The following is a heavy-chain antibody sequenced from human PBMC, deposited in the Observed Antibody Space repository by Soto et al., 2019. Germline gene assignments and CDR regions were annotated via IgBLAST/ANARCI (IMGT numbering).Heavy chain of an antibody. D-gene: IGHD2-15*01. CDR2: ISAYNGNT. J-gene: IGHJ4*02. Sequence: ASVKVSCKASGYTFTSYGISWVRQAPGQGLEWMGWISAYNGNTNYAQKLQGRVTMTTDTSTSTAYMELRSLRSDDTAVYYCARPPIYCSGGDCGGFSYWGQGTLVTVSS. V-gene: IGHV1-18*01. CDR1: GYTFTSYG. CDR3: ARPPIYCSGGDCGGFSY.